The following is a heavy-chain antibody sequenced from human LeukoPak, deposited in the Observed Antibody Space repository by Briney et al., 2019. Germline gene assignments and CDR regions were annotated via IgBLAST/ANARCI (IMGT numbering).Heavy chain of an antibody. D-gene: IGHD6-13*01. V-gene: IGHV4-61*02. CDR3: ARAPGIAASSAFWDY. Sequence: SQTLSLTCTVSGGSISSGSYYWSWIRQPAGKGLEWIGRIYTSGSTNYNPSLKSRVTISVDTSKNQFSLKLSSVTAADTAVYYCARAPGIAASSAFWDYWGRGTLVTASS. CDR2: IYTSGST. J-gene: IGHJ4*02. CDR1: GGSISSGSYY.